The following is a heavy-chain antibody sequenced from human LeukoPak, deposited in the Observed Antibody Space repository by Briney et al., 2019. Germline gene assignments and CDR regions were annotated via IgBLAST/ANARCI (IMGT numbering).Heavy chain of an antibody. D-gene: IGHD1-26*01. CDR2: IYYNGNT. V-gene: IGHV4-59*01. Sequence: PSETLSLTCVVYGGSFSGYYWSWIRQPPGKGLEWIGFIYYNGNTNYNPSLKSRVTMSVDTSKNQFSLNLSSVTAADTAMYYCARIGVVGTTRRYDAFEIWGQGTMVTVSS. J-gene: IGHJ3*02. CDR3: ARIGVVGTTRRYDAFEI. CDR1: GGSFSGYY.